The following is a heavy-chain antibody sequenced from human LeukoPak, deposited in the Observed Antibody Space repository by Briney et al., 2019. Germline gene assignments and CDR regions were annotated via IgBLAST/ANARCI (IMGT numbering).Heavy chain of an antibody. CDR1: GYTFTSYA. CDR3: ARNYYDSSGYYRNYFDY. Sequence: GASVKVSCKASGYTFTSYAMHWVRQAPGQRLEWMGWINAGNGNTKYSQKFQGRVTITRDTSASTAYMELSSLRSEDTAVYYCARNYYDSSGYYRNYFDYWGQGIPVTVSS. D-gene: IGHD3-22*01. V-gene: IGHV1-3*01. J-gene: IGHJ4*02. CDR2: INAGNGNT.